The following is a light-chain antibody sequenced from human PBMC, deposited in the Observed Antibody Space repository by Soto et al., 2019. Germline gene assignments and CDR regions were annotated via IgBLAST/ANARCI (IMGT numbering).Light chain of an antibody. CDR2: AAS. J-gene: IGKJ3*01. CDR3: HQYGFSPRT. Sequence: DIVLTQSPGTLSLSPGDRAALSCRSSQSLTSTYLAWFQQKPGQAPRLLIYAASSRATGIPDRFSGSGSGTDFTLTISRLEPEDFAVYYCHQYGFSPRTFGPGTKVDI. CDR1: QSLTSTY. V-gene: IGKV3-20*01.